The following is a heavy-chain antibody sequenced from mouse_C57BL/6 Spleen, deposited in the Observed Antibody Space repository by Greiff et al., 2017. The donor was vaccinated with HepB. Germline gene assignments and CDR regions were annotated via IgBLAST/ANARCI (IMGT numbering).Heavy chain of an antibody. CDR3: VRTIWDYDGAY. D-gene: IGHD2-4*01. V-gene: IGHV1-82*01. CDR1: GYAFSSSW. CDR2: IYPGDGDT. J-gene: IGHJ3*01. Sequence: QVQLQQSGPELVKPGASVKISCKASGYAFSSSWMNWVKQRPGKGLEWIGRIYPGDGDTNYKGKFKGKATLTADKSSSTAYMQLSSLTSEDSAVYFCVRTIWDYDGAYWGQGTLVTVSA.